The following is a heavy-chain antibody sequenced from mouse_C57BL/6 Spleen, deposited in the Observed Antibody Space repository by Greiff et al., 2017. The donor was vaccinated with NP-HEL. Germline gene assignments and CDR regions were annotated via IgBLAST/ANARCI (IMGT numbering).Heavy chain of an antibody. CDR2: IDPSDSYT. V-gene: IGHV1-69*01. Sequence: VQLQQSGAELVMPGASVKLSCKASGYTFTSYWMHWVKQRPGQGLEWIGEIDPSDSYTNYNQKFKGKSTLTVDKSSSTAYMQLSSLTSEDSAVYYCAKLLITTVVATGDYAMDYWGQGTSVTVSS. D-gene: IGHD1-1*01. CDR3: AKLLITTVVATGDYAMDY. CDR1: GYTFTSYW. J-gene: IGHJ4*01.